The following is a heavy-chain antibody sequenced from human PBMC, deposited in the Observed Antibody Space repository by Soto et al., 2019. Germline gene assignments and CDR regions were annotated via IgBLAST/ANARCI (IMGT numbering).Heavy chain of an antibody. Sequence: SETLSLTCTVSGGSIRGISYCWGWIRKPPGKGLDGIGDIYYSGNTNYNPSLKSRVTISVHTSKNQFSLKLSSVTAADTAVYYCARQPGYYDILTGYSTYYFDYWGQGTPVTVSS. J-gene: IGHJ4*02. D-gene: IGHD3-9*01. CDR3: ARQPGYYDILTGYSTYYFDY. V-gene: IGHV4-39*01. CDR1: GGSIRGISYC. CDR2: IYYSGNT.